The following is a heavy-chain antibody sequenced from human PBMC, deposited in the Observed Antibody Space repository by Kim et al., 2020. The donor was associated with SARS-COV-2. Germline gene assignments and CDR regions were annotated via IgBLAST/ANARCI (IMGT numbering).Heavy chain of an antibody. Sequence: SETLSLTCTVSGGSISSSSYYWGWIRQPPGKGLEWIGSIYYSGSTYYNPSLKSRVTISVDTSKNQFSLKLSSVTAADTAVYYCARDPAHYFDYWGQGTL. V-gene: IGHV4-39*02. J-gene: IGHJ4*02. CDR2: IYYSGST. CDR1: GGSISSSSYY. CDR3: ARDPAHYFDY.